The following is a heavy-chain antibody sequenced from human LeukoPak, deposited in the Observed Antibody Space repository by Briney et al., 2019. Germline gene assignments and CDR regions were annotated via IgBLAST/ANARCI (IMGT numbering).Heavy chain of an antibody. CDR1: GFTFSTFA. CDR2: IFPSGGEI. D-gene: IGHD5-18*01. V-gene: IGHV3-23*01. Sequence: GGSLRLSCAASGFTFSTFAMIWVRQPPGKGLEWVSSIFPSGGEIHYADSVRGRFTISRDNSKSILSLQMNSLRAEDTAIYYCATYRQVLLPFESWGQGALVTVSS. J-gene: IGHJ4*02. CDR3: ATYRQVLLPFES.